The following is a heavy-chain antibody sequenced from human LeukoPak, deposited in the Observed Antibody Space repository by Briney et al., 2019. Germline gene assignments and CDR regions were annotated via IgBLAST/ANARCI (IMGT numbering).Heavy chain of an antibody. D-gene: IGHD6-13*01. Sequence: SETLSLTCTVSGGSLSSSASYWGWLRQPPGKGLEWRGTIFHSATSYYSGSSYFNTSHTCRVTISVDTPKNQFSLKLKSVTAADTAVYDCARQEGSTWEYNCFDPWGQGTLVTVSS. CDR3: ARQEGSTWEYNCFDP. V-gene: IGHV4-39*01. CDR1: GGSLSSSASY. CDR2: IFHSATSYYSGSS. J-gene: IGHJ5*02.